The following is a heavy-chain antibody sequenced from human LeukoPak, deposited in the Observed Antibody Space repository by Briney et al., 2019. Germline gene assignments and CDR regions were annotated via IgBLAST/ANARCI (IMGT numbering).Heavy chain of an antibody. V-gene: IGHV1-2*02. CDR3: ARGRGLWFGGNSIFDY. Sequence: ASVKVSCKASGYTFTGYYMHWVRQAPGQGLEWMGWINPNSGGTNYAQKFQGRVTMTRDTSISTAYTELSRLRSDDTAVYYCARGRGLWFGGNSIFDYWGQGTLVTVSS. CDR1: GYTFTGYY. D-gene: IGHD3-10*01. J-gene: IGHJ4*02. CDR2: INPNSGGT.